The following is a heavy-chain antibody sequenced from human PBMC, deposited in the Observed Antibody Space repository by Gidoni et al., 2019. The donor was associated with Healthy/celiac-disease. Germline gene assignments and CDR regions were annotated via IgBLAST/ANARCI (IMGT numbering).Heavy chain of an antibody. CDR3: AKDFWGIDY. V-gene: IGHV3-23*01. J-gene: IGHJ4*02. Sequence: EVQLLESGGGLVQPGGALRLACAASGITFSSYAMSWVRQAPGKGLEWVSAISGSGGSTCYADSVKCRFTISRDHSKNTLYLQMNSLRAEDTAVYYCAKDFWGIDYWGQGTLVTVSS. D-gene: IGHD3-16*01. CDR2: ISGSGGST. CDR1: GITFSSYA.